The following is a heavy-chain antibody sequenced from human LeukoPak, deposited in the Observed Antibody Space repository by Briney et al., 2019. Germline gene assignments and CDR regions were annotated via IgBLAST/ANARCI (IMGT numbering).Heavy chain of an antibody. V-gene: IGHV1-18*01. D-gene: IGHD3-22*01. Sequence: ASVKVSCKASGYTFTSYGISWVRQAPGQGLEWMGWISAYNGNTNYAQKLQGRVTMTTDTSTSTAYMELRSLRSDDTAVYYCARLADYYDSSGYNDYYYYGMDVWGQGTTVTVSS. CDR1: GYTFTSYG. CDR3: ARLADYYDSSGYNDYYYYGMDV. CDR2: ISAYNGNT. J-gene: IGHJ6*02.